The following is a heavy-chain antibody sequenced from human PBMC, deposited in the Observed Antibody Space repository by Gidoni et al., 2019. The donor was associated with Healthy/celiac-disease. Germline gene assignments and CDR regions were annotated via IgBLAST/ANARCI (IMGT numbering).Heavy chain of an antibody. Sequence: QVQLVQSGAEVKKPGSSVKVSCKASGGTFSSYAISWVRQAPGQGLEWMGGIIPIFGTANYAQKFQGRVTITADESTSTAYMELSSLRSEDTAVYYCATYPYYYDSSGSWFDPWGQGTLVTVSS. CDR3: ATYPYYYDSSGSWFDP. J-gene: IGHJ5*02. CDR2: IIPIFGTA. CDR1: GGTFSSYA. V-gene: IGHV1-69*01. D-gene: IGHD3-22*01.